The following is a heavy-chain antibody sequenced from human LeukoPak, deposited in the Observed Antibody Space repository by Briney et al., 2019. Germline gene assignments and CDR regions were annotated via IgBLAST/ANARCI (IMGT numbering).Heavy chain of an antibody. D-gene: IGHD3-10*01. V-gene: IGHV2-5*01. CDR1: GFSLSTSGVG. J-gene: IGHJ5*02. Sequence: SGPTLVHPTQTLTLTCTFSGFSLSTSGVGVGWIRQPPGKALEWLALIYWNDDKRYSPSLKSRLTITKDTSKNQVVLTMTNMDPVDTATYYCAHSLEGYYGSGSYPNWFDPWGQGTLVTVSS. CDR3: AHSLEGYYGSGSYPNWFDP. CDR2: IYWNDDK.